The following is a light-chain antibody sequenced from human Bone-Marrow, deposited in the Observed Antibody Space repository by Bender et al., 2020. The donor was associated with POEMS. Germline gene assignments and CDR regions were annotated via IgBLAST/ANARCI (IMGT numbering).Light chain of an antibody. V-gene: IGLV2-11*01. CDR1: SSNIGSNY. J-gene: IGLJ1*01. CDR2: DVS. CDR3: CSYAGRYTYV. Sequence: QSMMTQPPSTSGTPGQRVTISCSGSSSNIGSNYVYWYQQHPGKAPKLILSDVSKRPSGVPDRFSGSKSGNTASLTISGLQAEDEADYYCCSYAGRYTYVFGTGTKVTVL.